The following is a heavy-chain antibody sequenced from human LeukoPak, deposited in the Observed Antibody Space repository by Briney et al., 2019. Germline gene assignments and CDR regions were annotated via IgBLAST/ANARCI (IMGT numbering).Heavy chain of an antibody. CDR1: GVTFSSYA. V-gene: IGHV3-23*01. CDR3: AKARYSGYDFDFDY. CDR2: IIGSGGST. J-gene: IGHJ4*02. D-gene: IGHD5-12*01. Sequence: GGSLRLSCAAFGVTFSSYAMSWVRQAPGEGLEWVSAIIGSGGSTYYADSVKGRFPISRDNSKNTLYLQMNSLGAEDTAVYYCAKARYSGYDFDFDYWGQGTLVTVSS.